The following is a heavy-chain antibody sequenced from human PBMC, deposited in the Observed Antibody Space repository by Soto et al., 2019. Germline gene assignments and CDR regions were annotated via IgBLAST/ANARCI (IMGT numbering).Heavy chain of an antibody. CDR3: ARDKWELLDLLDD. D-gene: IGHD1-26*01. Sequence: GGSLRLSCAASGFTFSSYAMHWVRQAPGKGLEWVAVISYDGSNKYYADSVKGRFTISRDNSKNTLYLQMNSLRAEDTAVYYCARDKWELLDLLDDWGQGTRVTVAS. CDR1: GFTFSSYA. V-gene: IGHV3-30-3*01. J-gene: IGHJ4*02. CDR2: ISYDGSNK.